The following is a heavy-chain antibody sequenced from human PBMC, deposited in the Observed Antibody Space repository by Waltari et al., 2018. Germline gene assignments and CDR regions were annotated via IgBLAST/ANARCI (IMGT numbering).Heavy chain of an antibody. J-gene: IGHJ5*02. CDR1: GASITSGGYY. V-gene: IGHV4-31*03. CDR2: IYQSGST. CDR3: ARHRVSNWFDP. Sequence: QVQLQESGPGLVKPSETLSLRCTVSGASITSGGYYYSWLRQHPARGLEWIGYIYQSGSTDYNPSLKSRVTISIDRSTDQFSLKLISVTAADTAVYYCARHRVSNWFDPWGQGTLVTVSS.